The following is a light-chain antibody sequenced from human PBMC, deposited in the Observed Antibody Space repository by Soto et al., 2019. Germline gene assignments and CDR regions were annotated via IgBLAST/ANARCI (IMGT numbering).Light chain of an antibody. Sequence: DIVMTQSPDSLAVSLGERATINCKSSQSVLYSSNNKNYLAWYQQNPGQPPKLLIHWPSTRKSGVPDRFRGSESATDLTLTISSLQAEDGAVYYGQRYDPTPLTFGGGTKAELK. CDR2: WPS. CDR1: QSVLYSSNNKNY. J-gene: IGKJ4*02. CDR3: QRYDPTPLT. V-gene: IGKV4-1*01.